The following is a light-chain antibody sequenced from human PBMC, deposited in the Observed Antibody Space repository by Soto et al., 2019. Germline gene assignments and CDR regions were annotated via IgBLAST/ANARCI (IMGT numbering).Light chain of an antibody. V-gene: IGKV1-39*01. J-gene: IGKJ1*01. CDR1: QSIVTY. CDR2: AAS. Sequence: DIQMTQPPSSLSSCVGYIFTITGRAGQSIVTYLNWSQQKPGKAPKLLIFAASSLQSGVPSRFSGSRSGPAFTLTISSLQPEDFATYYCQQSYSSPPTFGQGTKVDI. CDR3: QQSYSSPPT.